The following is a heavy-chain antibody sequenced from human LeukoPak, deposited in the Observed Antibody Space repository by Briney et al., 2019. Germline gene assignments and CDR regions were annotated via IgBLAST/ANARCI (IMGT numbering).Heavy chain of an antibody. D-gene: IGHD3-10*01. CDR1: GDSISSSSSY. J-gene: IGHJ4*02. CDR2: IYFSGGT. CDR3: ARQTGSGLFSLP. Sequence: PSETLSLTCTVSGDSISSSSSYWGWIRQPPGKGLEWIGSIYFSGGTYYNASLKSRVTISVDTSKNQFSLKLSSVTAADTAVYYCARQTGSGLFSLPGGQGTLVTVSS. V-gene: IGHV4-39*01.